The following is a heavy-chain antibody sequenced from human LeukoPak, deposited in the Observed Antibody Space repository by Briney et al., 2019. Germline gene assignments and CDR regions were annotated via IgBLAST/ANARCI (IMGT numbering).Heavy chain of an antibody. J-gene: IGHJ3*01. CDR2: VHHTGSD. CDR3: ARVIVTATHVPDAFDL. Sequence: MPSETLPLTCAISGYSISAGYFWGWIRQSPVKGLEWIGSVHHTGSDYYNPSLKSRVTIAIDTSKNHFSLNLTSVTAADTAVFFCARVIVTATHVPDAFDLWGQGILVTVSS. D-gene: IGHD1-26*01. V-gene: IGHV4-38-2*01. CDR1: GYSISAGYF.